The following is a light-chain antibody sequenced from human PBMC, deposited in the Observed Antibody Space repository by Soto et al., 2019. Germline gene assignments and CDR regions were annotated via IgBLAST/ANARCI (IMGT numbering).Light chain of an antibody. Sequence: DIQLTQSPSTLSASVGDRVTITCRASQSISTWLAWYQQKPGTVPKLLIYKASTLQSGVPSRFSGSRSGTEFTLTVSSLQPDDFATYYCQQYNDSFPYTFGQGTKPEIK. V-gene: IGKV1-5*03. CDR3: QQYNDSFPYT. CDR2: KAS. J-gene: IGKJ2*01. CDR1: QSISTW.